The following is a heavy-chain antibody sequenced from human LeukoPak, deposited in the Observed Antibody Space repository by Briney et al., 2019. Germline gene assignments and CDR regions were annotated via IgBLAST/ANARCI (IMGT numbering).Heavy chain of an antibody. J-gene: IGHJ6*02. CDR3: ARGRPWIQLWFPFYYYGMDV. D-gene: IGHD5-18*01. V-gene: IGHV1-46*01. CDR1: GDTFSTFY. CDR2: INPTGEST. Sequence: GASVNVSCKASGDTFSTFYVHWVRQAPGQGLEWMGIINPTGESTNHAEKFQGRVSMTLDTSTRTVYMELSSLRSEDTAVYYCARGRPWIQLWFPFYYYGMDVWGQGTTVTVSS.